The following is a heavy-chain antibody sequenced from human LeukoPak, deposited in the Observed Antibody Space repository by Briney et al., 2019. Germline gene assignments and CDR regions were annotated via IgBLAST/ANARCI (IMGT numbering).Heavy chain of an antibody. CDR3: ARDGVAAAGHAFDI. D-gene: IGHD6-13*01. CDR1: GGSFSGYY. CDR2: IYHSGST. V-gene: IGHV4-34*01. J-gene: IGHJ3*02. Sequence: SETLSLTCAVYGGSFSGYYWSWIRQPPGKGLEWIGEIYHSGSTNYNPSLKSRVTISVDKSKNQFSLKLSSVTAADTAVYYCARDGVAAAGHAFDIWGQGTMVTVSS.